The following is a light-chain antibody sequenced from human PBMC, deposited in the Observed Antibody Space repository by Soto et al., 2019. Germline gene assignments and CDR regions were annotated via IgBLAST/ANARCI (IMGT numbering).Light chain of an antibody. V-gene: IGLV2-14*03. J-gene: IGLJ1*01. CDR1: RSDVGGYKY. Sequence: QSAQTQPASVSGSPGQSITISCTGTRSDVGGYKYVSWYQHHPGKAPQVMISDVTYRPSGVSNRFSGSKSANTASLTISGLQAEDEADYYCRSYTSSSTYVFGTGTKLTVL. CDR3: RSYTSSSTYV. CDR2: DVT.